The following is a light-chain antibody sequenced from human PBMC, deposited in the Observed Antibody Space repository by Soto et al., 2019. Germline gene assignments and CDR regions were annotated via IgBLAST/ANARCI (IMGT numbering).Light chain of an antibody. V-gene: IGKV3-15*01. CDR1: QSVSSN. CDR2: GAS. CDR3: QQYNNWWT. Sequence: IVMTQSPVTLSVTPGERATLSCRAGQSVSSNLAWYQQKPGQAPRLLIYGASTRATGIPARFTGSGSGTEFTLTISSLQFDDSAVYYCQQYNNWWTFGQGTKVDIK. J-gene: IGKJ1*01.